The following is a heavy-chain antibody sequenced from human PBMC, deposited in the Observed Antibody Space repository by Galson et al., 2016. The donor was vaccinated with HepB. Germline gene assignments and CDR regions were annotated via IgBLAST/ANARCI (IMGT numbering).Heavy chain of an antibody. CDR1: GFTFSGYS. J-gene: IGHJ4*02. Sequence: SLRLSCATSGFTFSGYSMQWVRHVPGRGLEWLSLLSKDGNAKYYADSVQGRFTISRDNSKDTLYLYMSGLRPEDTAAYYCARGDYSSGEPGYWGQGTLVTVSS. CDR2: LSKDGNAK. V-gene: IGHV3-30-3*01. CDR3: ARGDYSSGEPGY. D-gene: IGHD6-19*01.